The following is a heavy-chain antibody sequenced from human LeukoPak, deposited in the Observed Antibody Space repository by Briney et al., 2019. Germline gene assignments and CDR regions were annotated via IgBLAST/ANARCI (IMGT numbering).Heavy chain of an antibody. D-gene: IGHD3-10*01. Sequence: ASVKVSCTASGYTFTGYYMHWVRQAPGQGLEWMGWINPNSGGTNYAQKFQGWVTMTRDTSISTAYMELSRLRSDDTAVYYCARGTYYYGSGSYSGGIYFDYWGQGTLVTVSS. CDR1: GYTFTGYY. V-gene: IGHV1-2*04. J-gene: IGHJ4*02. CDR2: INPNSGGT. CDR3: ARGTYYYGSGSYSGGIYFDY.